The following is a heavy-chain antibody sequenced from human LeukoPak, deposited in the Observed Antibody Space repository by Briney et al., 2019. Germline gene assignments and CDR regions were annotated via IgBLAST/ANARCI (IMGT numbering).Heavy chain of an antibody. CDR1: GYSISSGYY. Sequence: PSETLSLTCAVSGYSISSGYYWGWIRQPPGKGLERIGSIYHSGSTYYNPSLKGRVTISVDTSKTQFSLKLSSVTAADTAVYYCARHAYGEAVAGNFDYWGQGTLVTVSS. D-gene: IGHD6-19*01. CDR2: IYHSGST. CDR3: ARHAYGEAVAGNFDY. V-gene: IGHV4-38-2*01. J-gene: IGHJ4*02.